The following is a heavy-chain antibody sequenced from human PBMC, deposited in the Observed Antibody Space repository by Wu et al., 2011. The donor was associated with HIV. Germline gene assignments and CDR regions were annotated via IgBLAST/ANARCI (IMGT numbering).Heavy chain of an antibody. V-gene: IGHV5-51*01. CDR1: GYRFIGQW. D-gene: IGHD6-19*01. Sequence: VQLVQSGAEVKKPGESLKISCKASGYRFIGQWIGWVRQMPGKGLEWMGNIYPGDSDTRYNPSFQGQVTISADKSNSTAYLQWSSLKASDTGIYYCARQPPTVAADWFDPGAQGTLVTVSS. CDR2: IYPGDSDT. CDR3: ARQPPTVAADWFDP. J-gene: IGHJ5*02.